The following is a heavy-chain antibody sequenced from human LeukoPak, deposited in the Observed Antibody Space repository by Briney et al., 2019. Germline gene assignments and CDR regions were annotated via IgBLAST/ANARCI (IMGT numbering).Heavy chain of an antibody. V-gene: IGHV3-30-3*01. Sequence: AGGSLRLSCAASGFTFSSYAMHWVRQAPGRGLEWVAVISYDGSNKYYADSVKGRFTISRDNSKSTLYLQMNSLRAEDTAVYYCATDRRIQLWGRNFDYWGQGTLVTVSS. D-gene: IGHD5-18*01. CDR2: ISYDGSNK. CDR3: ATDRRIQLWGRNFDY. J-gene: IGHJ4*02. CDR1: GFTFSSYA.